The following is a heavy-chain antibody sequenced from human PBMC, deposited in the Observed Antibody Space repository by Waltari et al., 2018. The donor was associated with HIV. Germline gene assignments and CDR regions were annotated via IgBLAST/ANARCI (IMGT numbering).Heavy chain of an antibody. CDR3: VRHACSGGASVDCTYCGGGSCYSGSHAFDT. Sequence: NLQESGPGLVKPSETLSLTCAVSGDFIDNRSLYWGWSRQSPDEAPEWIGSIYYSGRAYYYPSLRSRVTISLDMSKNQFSLKLKSVTASDTATYYCVRHACSGGASVDCTYCGGGSCYSGSHAFDTWGQGTLVTVSS. V-gene: IGHV4-39*01. J-gene: IGHJ3*02. CDR1: GDFIDNRSLY. D-gene: IGHD2-15*01. CDR2: IYYSGRA.